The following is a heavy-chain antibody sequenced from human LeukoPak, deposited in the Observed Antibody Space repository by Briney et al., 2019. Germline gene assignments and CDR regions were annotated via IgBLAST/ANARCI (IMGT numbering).Heavy chain of an antibody. Sequence: SETLSLTCTVSNGSISPYYWSWIRQPPGKGLEWIGYIYYRGSTNYNPSLKSRVTISVDTSKNQFSLKLSSVTAADTAIYYCARESRAVTTSCFDYWGQGTLVTVSS. CDR3: ARESRAVTTSCFDY. CDR1: NGSISPYY. J-gene: IGHJ4*02. CDR2: IYYRGST. V-gene: IGHV4-59*01. D-gene: IGHD4-17*01.